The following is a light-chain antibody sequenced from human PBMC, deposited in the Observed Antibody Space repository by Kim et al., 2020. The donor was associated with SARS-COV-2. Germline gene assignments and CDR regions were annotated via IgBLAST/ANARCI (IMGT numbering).Light chain of an antibody. V-gene: IGKV3-20*01. CDR2: GAS. J-gene: IGKJ2*01. Sequence: EIVLTQSPGTLSLSPGERATLSCRASQSVSGSYLVWYQQKPGQAPRLLMYGASSRATGIPDRFSGSGSGTDFTLTITRLEPEDFAVYYCQQYGSSPRTFGQGTKLEI. CDR3: QQYGSSPRT. CDR1: QSVSGSY.